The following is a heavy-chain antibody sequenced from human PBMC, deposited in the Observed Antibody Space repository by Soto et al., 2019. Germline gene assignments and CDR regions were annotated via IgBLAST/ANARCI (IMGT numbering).Heavy chain of an antibody. CDR2: INHDGSET. D-gene: IGHD7-27*01. Sequence: EVQLVESGGDLVQPGGSLRLSCAASGFIFTNYWMTWVRQAPGKGLEWVANINHDGSETYYLDSVKGRFAISRDNAKNSLFLQMNSLRDEDTAIYYCARSLLGPMAFDMWGHGTSVAVSS. CDR1: GFIFTNYW. V-gene: IGHV3-7*03. CDR3: ARSLLGPMAFDM. J-gene: IGHJ3*02.